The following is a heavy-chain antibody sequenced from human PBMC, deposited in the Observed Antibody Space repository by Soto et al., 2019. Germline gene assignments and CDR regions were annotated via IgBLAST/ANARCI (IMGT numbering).Heavy chain of an antibody. CDR1: GGTFNTYA. D-gene: IGHD1-1*01. J-gene: IGHJ6*02. Sequence: QVQLVQSGAEVKKPGSSVKVSCKASGGTFNTYAISWVRQAPGQGLEWMGGIIPIFNTPNYAQRFQGSVTXPXAXSXXTAYMELSSLRSEDTALYYCARDKTGTNYYNGLDVWGQGTTVTVSS. CDR3: ARDKTGTNYYNGLDV. V-gene: IGHV1-69*05. CDR2: IIPIFNTP.